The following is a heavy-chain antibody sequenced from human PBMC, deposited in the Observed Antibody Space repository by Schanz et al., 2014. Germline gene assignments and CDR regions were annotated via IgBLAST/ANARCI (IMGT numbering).Heavy chain of an antibody. Sequence: QGQLVQSGAEVKKPGASLKVSCKASGYSFSAHYLHWEREAPGQGLEWMGRIVPIAGITNYAQRFQGRVTITADKSSDTAYMELSSLRSEDTAVYYCARGGGPEDVFDIWGQGTILTVSS. J-gene: IGHJ3*02. CDR3: ARGGGPEDVFDI. CDR1: GYSFSAHY. V-gene: IGHV1-46*01. CDR2: IVPIAGIT. D-gene: IGHD5-12*01.